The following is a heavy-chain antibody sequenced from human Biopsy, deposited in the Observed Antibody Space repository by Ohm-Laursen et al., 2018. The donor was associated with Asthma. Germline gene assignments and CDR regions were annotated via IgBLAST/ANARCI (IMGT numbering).Heavy chain of an antibody. CDR2: ISKDASTQ. V-gene: IGHV3-30*01. CDR3: VRDGTDDAFDI. CDR1: GFSFSNFA. D-gene: IGHD1-1*01. J-gene: IGHJ3*02. Sequence: SLRLSCAATGFSFSNFAIHWVRQAPGKGLEWVGVISKDASTQDYADSVKGRFTMARDNSKNTLDLQMNSLREEDAAVYYCVRDGTDDAFDIWGQGTVVSVSS.